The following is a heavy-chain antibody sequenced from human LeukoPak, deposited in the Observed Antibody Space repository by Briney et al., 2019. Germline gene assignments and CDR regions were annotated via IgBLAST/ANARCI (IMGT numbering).Heavy chain of an antibody. CDR3: ARVGKQQLVRYGMDV. J-gene: IGHJ6*02. D-gene: IGHD6-13*01. V-gene: IGHV1-2*02. CDR1: GCTFTGYY. CDR2: INPNSGGT. Sequence: ASVKVSCKASGCTFTGYYMHWVRLAPGQGLEWMGWINPNSGGTNYAQKFQGRVTMTRDTSISTAYIELSRLRSDDTAVYYCARVGKQQLVRYGMDVWGQGTTVTVSS.